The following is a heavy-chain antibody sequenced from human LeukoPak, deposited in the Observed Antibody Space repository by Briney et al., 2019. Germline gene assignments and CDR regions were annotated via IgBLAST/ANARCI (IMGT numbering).Heavy chain of an antibody. D-gene: IGHD6-6*01. CDR3: AKASSSYYYYGMDV. CDR1: GFTFDDYT. CDR2: ISWDGGST. J-gene: IGHJ6*02. V-gene: IGHV3-43*01. Sequence: GGSLRLSYAASGFTFDDYTMHWVRQAPGKGLEWVSLISWDGGSTYYADSVKGRFTISRDNSKNSLYLQMNSLRTEDTALYYCAKASSSYYYYGMDVWGQGTTVTVSS.